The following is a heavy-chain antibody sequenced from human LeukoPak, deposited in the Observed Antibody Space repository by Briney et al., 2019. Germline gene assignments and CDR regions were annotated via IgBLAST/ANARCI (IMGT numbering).Heavy chain of an antibody. V-gene: IGHV1-46*01. CDR3: ARGVAGSYYYYYMDV. CDR2: INPSGGST. D-gene: IGHD6-19*01. J-gene: IGHJ6*03. CDR1: GYTFASYY. Sequence: GASVKVSCKASGYTFASYYMHWVRQAPGQGLEWMGIINPSGGSTSYAQKFQGRVTMTRDTSTSTVYMELSSLRSEDTAVYYCARGVAGSYYYYYMDVWGKGTTVTISS.